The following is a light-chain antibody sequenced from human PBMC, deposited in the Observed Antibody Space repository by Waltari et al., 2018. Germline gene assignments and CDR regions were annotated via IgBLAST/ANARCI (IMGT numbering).Light chain of an antibody. CDR2: GAS. J-gene: IGKJ4*01. CDR3: QQYGRSPPT. CDR1: QSVSSSY. Sequence: EIVLTQSPGTLSLSPGERATLSCRASQSVSSSYFAWYQQKPGQAPRLLMFGASSKATGTPDRFSGSGSGTDFTLTISTLEPEDFAVYYCQQYGRSPPTFGGGTKVEIK. V-gene: IGKV3-20*01.